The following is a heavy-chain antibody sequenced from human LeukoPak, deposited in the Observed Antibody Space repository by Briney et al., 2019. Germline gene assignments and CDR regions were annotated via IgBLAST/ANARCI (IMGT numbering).Heavy chain of an antibody. CDR3: ARTVGRGPGGHFDY. V-gene: IGHV3-11*03. J-gene: IGHJ4*02. Sequence: GSLRLSGAASGLSYSDSYMTWIRQAPGKGLGGVSYISSSGSYTNYADSVQGRFTVSRDNAKNSLFLHMTSLRAEDTAVYYCARTVGRGPGGHFDYWGQGTLVIVSS. CDR2: ISSSGSYT. CDR1: GLSYSDSY. D-gene: IGHD3-10*01.